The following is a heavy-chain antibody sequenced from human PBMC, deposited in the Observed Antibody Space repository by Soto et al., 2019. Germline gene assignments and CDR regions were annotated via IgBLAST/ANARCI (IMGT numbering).Heavy chain of an antibody. CDR3: AKDTAMVNYYYYGMDV. J-gene: IGHJ6*02. CDR2: ISYDGSNK. CDR1: GFTFSSYG. D-gene: IGHD5-18*01. Sequence: GGSLRLSCAASGFTFSSYGMHWVRQAPGKGLEWVAVISYDGSNKYYADSVKGRFTISRDNSKNTLYLQMNSLRAEDTAVYYCAKDTAMVNYYYYGMDVWGQGTTVTV. V-gene: IGHV3-30*18.